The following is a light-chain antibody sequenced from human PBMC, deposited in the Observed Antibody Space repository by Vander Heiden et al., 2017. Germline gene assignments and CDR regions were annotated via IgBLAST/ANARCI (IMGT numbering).Light chain of an antibody. V-gene: IGKV1-39*01. J-gene: IGKJ1*01. CDR1: QTINTY. Sequence: DSQMTQSPSSLSASIGDRVTIPCRARQTINTYLNWYQQKPGEAPKLLIYSAFNLQDGVPSRFSGSRSGTNFTLTISSLQPEDFASYFCQQSYSTMWTFGQGTKVEVK. CDR2: SAF. CDR3: QQSYSTMWT.